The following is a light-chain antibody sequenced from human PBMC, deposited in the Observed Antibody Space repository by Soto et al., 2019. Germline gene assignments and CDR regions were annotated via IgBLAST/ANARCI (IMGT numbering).Light chain of an antibody. CDR2: EVS. CDR3: FSETTSSTLV. J-gene: IGLJ3*02. Sequence: QSALTQPASVSGSPGQSITISCTGTSSDVGGYNYVSWYQQHPAKAPKLMIYEVSNRPAGVSHRFSGSKSGNTASLTISGLQAEDEADYYCFSETTSSTLVFGGGTKLTVL. CDR1: SSDVGGYNY. V-gene: IGLV2-14*01.